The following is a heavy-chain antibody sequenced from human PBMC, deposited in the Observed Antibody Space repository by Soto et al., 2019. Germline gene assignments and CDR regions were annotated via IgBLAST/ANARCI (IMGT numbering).Heavy chain of an antibody. V-gene: IGHV3-21*01. CDR3: ARESEDLTSNFDY. Sequence: GGSLRLSCAASGFIFDSYNMNWVRQAPGKGLEWVSYITITSNIKYYADSVKGRFTISRDNAKSSLYLQMNSLTVEDTAVYYCARESEDLTSNFDYWGKGTLVTVSS. CDR2: ITITSNIK. J-gene: IGHJ4*02. CDR1: GFIFDSYN.